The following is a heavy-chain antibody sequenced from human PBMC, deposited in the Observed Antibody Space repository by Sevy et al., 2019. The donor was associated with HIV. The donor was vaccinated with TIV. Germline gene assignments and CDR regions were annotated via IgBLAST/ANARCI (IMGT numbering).Heavy chain of an antibody. J-gene: IGHJ6*02. CDR1: GFTFSSYS. D-gene: IGHD3-3*01. CDR3: ARDSEYYDFWSGYYPYYYYGMDV. CDR2: ISSSSSTI. V-gene: IGHV3-48*01. Sequence: GGSLRLSCAASGFTFSSYSMNWVRQAPGKGLEWVSYISSSSSTIYYADSVKGRFTISRDNAKNSLYPQMNSLRAEDTAVYYCARDSEYYDFWSGYYPYYYYGMDVWGQGTTVTVSS.